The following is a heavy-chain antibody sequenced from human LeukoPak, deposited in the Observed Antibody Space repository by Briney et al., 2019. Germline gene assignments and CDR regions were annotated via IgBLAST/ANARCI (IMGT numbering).Heavy chain of an antibody. CDR2: IIPILGTV. V-gene: IGHV1-69*11. Sequence: ESSVKVSCKTSRGTFSKYPISWVRQAPGHGLEWMGRIIPILGTVNYAQNFQGRVTMTTDESTTTVYLELRSLRSEDTAIYFCARGPNDYGDYTLNLWGQGTLITVSS. D-gene: IGHD4-17*01. J-gene: IGHJ4*02. CDR1: RGTFSKYP. CDR3: ARGPNDYGDYTLNL.